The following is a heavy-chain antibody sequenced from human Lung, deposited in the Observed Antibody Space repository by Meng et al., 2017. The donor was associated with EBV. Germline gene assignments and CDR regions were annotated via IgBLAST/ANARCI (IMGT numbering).Heavy chain of an antibody. CDR1: GGSISSSNW. CDR3: ARGSITMVRGVSVFDP. D-gene: IGHD3-10*01. CDR2: IYHSGST. V-gene: IGHV4-4*02. J-gene: IGHJ5*02. Sequence: QGPLQEWGPGSVTPSGTLSLTCAVSGGSISSSNWWSWVRQPPGKGLEWIGEIYHSGSTNYNPSLKSRVTISVDKSKNQFSLKLSSVTAADTAVYYCARGSITMVRGVSVFDPWGQGTLVTVSS.